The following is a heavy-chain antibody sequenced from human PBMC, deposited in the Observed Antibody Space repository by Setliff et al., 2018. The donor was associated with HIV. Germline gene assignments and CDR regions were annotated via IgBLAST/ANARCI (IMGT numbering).Heavy chain of an antibody. J-gene: IGHJ4*02. D-gene: IGHD3-10*01. CDR2: IYYSGST. CDR3: ARENGGGSGSYYFDY. V-gene: IGHV4-30-4*08. Sequence: PSETLSLNCTVSGGSINGGIYYWTWIRQPAGKGLKWIGYIYYSGSTYYNPSLKRRVTISIDTSKHQFSLKLTSVTAADTDVYYCARENGGGSGSYYFDYWGQGTLVTVSS. CDR1: GGSINGGIYY.